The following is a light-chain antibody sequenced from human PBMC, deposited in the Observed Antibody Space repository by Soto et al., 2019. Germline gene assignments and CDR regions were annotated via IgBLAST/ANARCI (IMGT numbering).Light chain of an antibody. CDR3: QHHTSYSQT. CDR2: GAS. Sequence: DIQLTQSPPTLSASVGDRVTITCRASQSIRYYLAWYQQMPGKAPKLLIYGASCLESGVPSRCSGSGSGTEFTLTSSSLQPDAFATCLCQHHTSYSQTFGQGTKVEIK. J-gene: IGKJ1*01. V-gene: IGKV1-5*01. CDR1: QSIRYY.